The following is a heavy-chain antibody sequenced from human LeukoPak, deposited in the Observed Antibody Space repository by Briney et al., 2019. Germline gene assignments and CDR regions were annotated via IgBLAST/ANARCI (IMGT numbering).Heavy chain of an antibody. CDR2: IRSKANSYAT. CDR1: GFTFSGSA. D-gene: IGHD3-22*01. V-gene: IGHV3-73*01. J-gene: IGHJ4*02. Sequence: GGSLRLSCAASGFTFSGSAMHWVRQASGKGLEWVGRIRSKANSYATTYAASVKGRFTISRDDSKNTAYLQMNSLKTEDTAVYYCRYYDTSGPDYWGQGTLVTVSS. CDR3: RYYDTSGPDY.